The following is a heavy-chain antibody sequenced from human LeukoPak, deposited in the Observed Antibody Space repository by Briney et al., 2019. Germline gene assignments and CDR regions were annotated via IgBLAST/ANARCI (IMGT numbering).Heavy chain of an antibody. D-gene: IGHD5-24*01. J-gene: IGHJ3*02. CDR3: ARVGGMTTINNAAFDI. CDR2: IYYSGST. Sequence: SETLSLTCTVSSGSISSYYWSWIRQPPGKGLEWIGYIYYSGSTNYNPSLKSRVTISVDTSKNQFSLKLSSVTAADTAVYYCARVGGMTTINNAAFDIWGQGTMVTVSS. V-gene: IGHV4-59*01. CDR1: SGSISSYY.